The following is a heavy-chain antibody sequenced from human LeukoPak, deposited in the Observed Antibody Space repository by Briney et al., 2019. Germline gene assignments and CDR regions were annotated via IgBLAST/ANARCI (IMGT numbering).Heavy chain of an antibody. CDR3: ARGDGYIRDAFDT. Sequence: ASVKVSCKASGYIFTSYFMHWVRQAPGQGLEWMGLINPSGGSTRYAQKLQGRVTVTTDTSTSTAYMELRSLRSDDTAVYYCARGDGYIRDAFDTWGQGTMVTVSS. J-gene: IGHJ3*02. D-gene: IGHD5-24*01. CDR2: INPSGGST. V-gene: IGHV1-46*01. CDR1: GYIFTSYF.